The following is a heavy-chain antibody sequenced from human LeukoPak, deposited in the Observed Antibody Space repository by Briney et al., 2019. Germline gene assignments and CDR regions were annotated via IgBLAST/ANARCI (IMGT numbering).Heavy chain of an antibody. D-gene: IGHD2/OR15-2a*01. CDR2: IYYSGST. J-gene: IGHJ6*03. V-gene: IGHV4-31*03. CDR3: ARDTSPRSPGYMDV. Sequence: SETLSLTCTVSGGSISSGGYYWSWIRQHPGKGLEWIGYIYYSGSTYYNPSLKSRVTKSVDTSKNQFSLKLSSVTAADTAVYYCARDTSPRSPGYMDVWGKGTTVTVSS. CDR1: GGSISSGGYY.